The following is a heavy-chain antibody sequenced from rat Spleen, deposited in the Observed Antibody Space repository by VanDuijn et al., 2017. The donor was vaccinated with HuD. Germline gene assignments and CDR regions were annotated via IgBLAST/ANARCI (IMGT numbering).Heavy chain of an antibody. V-gene: IGHV2-43*01. J-gene: IGHJ2*01. CDR3: ARSRSRNYDVLFDY. CDR2: IWTGGST. CDR1: GLSLTIHH. Sequence: QVQLKESGPGLVQPSQTLSLTCTVSGLSLTIHHLSWVRRPPGKGLEWLGVIWTGGSTAYNPHLKARLSSTRDTSKSQVFLEMNSLQTEDTATYYCARSRSRNYDVLFDYWGQGVMVTVSS. D-gene: IGHD1-12*01.